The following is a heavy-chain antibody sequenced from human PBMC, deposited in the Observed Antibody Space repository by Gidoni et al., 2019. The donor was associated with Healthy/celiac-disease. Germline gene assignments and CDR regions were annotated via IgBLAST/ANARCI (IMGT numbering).Heavy chain of an antibody. Sequence: QVQLQESGPGLVKPSETLSLTCTVSGGSISSYYWSWIRQPPGKGLEWIGYIYYSGSTNYNPSLKSRVTISVDTSKNQFSLKLSSVTAADTAVYYCARYRRFYGDYLTKCAFDIWGQGTMVTVSS. D-gene: IGHD4-17*01. CDR3: ARYRRFYGDYLTKCAFDI. CDR2: IYYSGST. CDR1: GGSISSYY. V-gene: IGHV4-59*01. J-gene: IGHJ3*02.